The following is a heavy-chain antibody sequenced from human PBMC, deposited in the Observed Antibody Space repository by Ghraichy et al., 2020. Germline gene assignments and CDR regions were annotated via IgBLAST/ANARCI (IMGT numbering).Heavy chain of an antibody. CDR3: ARDQWDGNCSTDTCYGLTY. CDR1: GFSFSSYD. D-gene: IGHD1-26*01. V-gene: IGHV3-48*03. Sequence: GGSLRLSCVASGFSFSSYDMNWVRQAPGKGLEWVAYISGSSGTRFYADSVKGRFTISRDNAKSSLYLQMNSLTLEDTAIYYCARDQWDGNCSTDTCYGLTYWGLGTLGPVS. CDR2: ISGSSGTR. J-gene: IGHJ4*01.